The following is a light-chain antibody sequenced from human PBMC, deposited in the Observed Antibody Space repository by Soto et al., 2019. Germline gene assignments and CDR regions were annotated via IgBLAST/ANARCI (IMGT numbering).Light chain of an antibody. CDR3: QQYGSSQIT. CDR2: DTS. J-gene: IGKJ5*01. V-gene: IGKV3-20*01. CDR1: QTLSNSF. Sequence: EIVLTQSPGTLSLSPGERSTLSCRASQTLSNSFIAWYRQKPGQAPRLLIYDTSSRATGVPDRYSASGSGTDFTLTISRLESGDFAVYYCQQYGSSQITFGQGTRLEI.